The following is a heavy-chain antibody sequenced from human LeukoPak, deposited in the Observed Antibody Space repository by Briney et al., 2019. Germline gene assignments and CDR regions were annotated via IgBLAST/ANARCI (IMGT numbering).Heavy chain of an antibody. CDR3: AREYGRPDYYYMDV. J-gene: IGHJ6*03. CDR1: GYTFTAYY. V-gene: IGHV1-2*02. Sequence: ASVKVSCKASGYTFTAYYIHWVRQAPGQGLEWMGWVNLNSGDTSFAQRFQGRVTMTRDTSINTAYMELSRLRSDDAAVYYCAREYGRPDYYYMDVWGKGTTVTVSS. CDR2: VNLNSGDT. D-gene: IGHD4-17*01.